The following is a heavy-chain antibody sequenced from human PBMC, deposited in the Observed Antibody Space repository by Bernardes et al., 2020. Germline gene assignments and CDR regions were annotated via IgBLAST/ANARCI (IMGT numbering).Heavy chain of an antibody. J-gene: IGHJ4*02. CDR2: IKQDGSEK. CDR3: ARLGPQKYCGGDCPIPPSFDY. Sequence: GGSLRLSCAASGFTFSSYWMSWVRQAPGKGLEWVANIKQDGSEKYYVDSVKGRFTISRDNAKNSLYLQMNSLRAEDTAVYYCARLGPQKYCGGDCPIPPSFDYWGQGTLVTVSS. V-gene: IGHV3-7*03. D-gene: IGHD2-21*02. CDR1: GFTFSSYW.